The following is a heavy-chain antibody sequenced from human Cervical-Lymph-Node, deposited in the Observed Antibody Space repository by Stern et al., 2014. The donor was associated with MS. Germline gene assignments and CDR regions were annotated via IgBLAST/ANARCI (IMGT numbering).Heavy chain of an antibody. CDR3: ARQLSSEALDY. V-gene: IGHV5-51*01. CDR2: FYPADSDT. J-gene: IGHJ4*02. CDR1: GYTFTTYW. Sequence: EVQLVESGAEVKKPGESLKISCKGSGYTFTTYWIGWVRQMPGKGLEWMGMFYPADSDTRYSPSFQGQVTFSADKSISTAYLQWSSLKASDTAMYFCARQLSSEALDYWGPGTLVTVSS. D-gene: IGHD6-19*01.